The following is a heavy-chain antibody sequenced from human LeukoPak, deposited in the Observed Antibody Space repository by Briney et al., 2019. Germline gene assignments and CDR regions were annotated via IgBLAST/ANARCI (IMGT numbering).Heavy chain of an antibody. J-gene: IGHJ4*02. CDR2: ITSRSTYI. Sequence: GGSLRLSCAASGFTFSRYTMNWVRQAPGKGLEWVSSITSRSTYIYYADSLKGRFTISRDNAKNSLYLQMNSLRAEDTAVYYCAREGDGYNLLIYWGQGTLVTVSS. D-gene: IGHD5-24*01. V-gene: IGHV3-21*01. CDR1: GFTFSRYT. CDR3: AREGDGYNLLIY.